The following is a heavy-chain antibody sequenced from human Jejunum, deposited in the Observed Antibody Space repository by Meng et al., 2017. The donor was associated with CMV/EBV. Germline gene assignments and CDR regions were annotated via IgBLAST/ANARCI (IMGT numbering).Heavy chain of an antibody. CDR2: ISAYNGNT. CDR1: GYTFTNYG. CDR3: ASGVGYGRDAFDI. V-gene: IGHV1-18*01. D-gene: IGHD2-15*01. Sequence: SGYTFTNYGITWVRQDPGQGLEWMGWISAYNGNTNYAQKLQGRVTMTTDTSTSTAYMELRSLRSDDTAVYYCASGVGYGRDAFDIWGQGTMVTVSS. J-gene: IGHJ3*02.